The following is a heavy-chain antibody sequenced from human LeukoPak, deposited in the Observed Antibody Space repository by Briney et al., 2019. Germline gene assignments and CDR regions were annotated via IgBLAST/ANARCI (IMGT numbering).Heavy chain of an antibody. Sequence: GGSLRLSCAASGFTFKNFYMSWVRQAPGKGLEWVSGISNSGGRTFYADSVKGRFTISRDDSKNTLYLQMNSLRAEDAAVYYCAKDRHNWGLDYWGRGTLVTVSS. CDR1: GFTFKNFY. CDR3: AKDRHNWGLDY. J-gene: IGHJ4*02. CDR2: ISNSGGRT. V-gene: IGHV3-23*01. D-gene: IGHD7-27*01.